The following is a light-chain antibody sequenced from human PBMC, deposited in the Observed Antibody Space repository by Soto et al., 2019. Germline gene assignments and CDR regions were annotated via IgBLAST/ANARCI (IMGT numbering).Light chain of an antibody. CDR1: TFNIGIND. Sequence: QAVLTQTPSASGTPGQRVTISCSGGTFNIGINDVYWYQQLPGTAPKLLIYRNSRRPSGVPDRFSGSRSGTSGSLAISGLRSQDEGDYYCATWDESLRAWVFGGGTKLTVL. J-gene: IGLJ3*02. CDR3: ATWDESLRAWV. CDR2: RNS. V-gene: IGLV1-47*01.